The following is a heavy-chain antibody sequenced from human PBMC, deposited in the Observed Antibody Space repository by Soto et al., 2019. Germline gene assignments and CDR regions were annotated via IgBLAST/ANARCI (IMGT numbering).Heavy chain of an antibody. Sequence: ETLSLTCAVYGGSFSGYYWSWIRQPPGKGLEWIGEINHSGSNNYNPSLKSRVTISVDTSKNQFSLKLSSVTAADTAVYYCARGEAAGYWGQVPLVTVSS. CDR1: GGSFSGYY. V-gene: IGHV4-34*01. D-gene: IGHD6-13*01. J-gene: IGHJ4*02. CDR2: INHSGSN. CDR3: ARGEAAGY.